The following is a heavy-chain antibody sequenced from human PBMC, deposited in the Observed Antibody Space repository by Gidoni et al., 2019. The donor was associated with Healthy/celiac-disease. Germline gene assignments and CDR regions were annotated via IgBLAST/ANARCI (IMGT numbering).Heavy chain of an antibody. CDR1: GYTSTSYA. D-gene: IGHD6-19*01. V-gene: IGHV1-3*01. CDR2: INAGNGNT. Sequence: QVQLVQSGAAVKKPGASVKGSCKASGYTSTSYAMHWVRQAPGQRLAWMGWINAGNGNTKYSQKFQGRVTITRDTSASTAYMELSSLRSEDTAVYYCARIEGGWQGDNWFDPWGQGTLVTVSS. CDR3: ARIEGGWQGDNWFDP. J-gene: IGHJ5*02.